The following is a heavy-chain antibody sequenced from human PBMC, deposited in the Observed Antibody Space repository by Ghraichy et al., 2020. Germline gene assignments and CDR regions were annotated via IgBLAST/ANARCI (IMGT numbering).Heavy chain of an antibody. D-gene: IGHD3-9*01. J-gene: IGHJ4*02. CDR1: GGSISSSSYY. Sequence: GSLRLSCTVSGGSISSSSYYWGWIRQPPGKGLEWIGSIYYSGSTYYNPSLKSRVTISVDTSKNQFSLKLSSVTAADTAVYYCARFVVTGYYGPGEAWGYWGQGTLVTVSS. V-gene: IGHV4-39*01. CDR2: IYYSGST. CDR3: ARFVVTGYYGPGEAWGY.